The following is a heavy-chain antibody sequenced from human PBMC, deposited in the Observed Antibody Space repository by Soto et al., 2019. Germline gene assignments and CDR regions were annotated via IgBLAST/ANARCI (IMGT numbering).Heavy chain of an antibody. CDR3: AQVLCLWWLLTPAYSYYYMDV. D-gene: IGHD2-21*01. CDR1: GFTFTIYA. CDR2: ISGSGGST. V-gene: IGHV3-23*01. Sequence: GGSLRLSCAASGFTFTIYAMSWLRQAPGKGLEWVSGISGSGGSTYSADSVKGRFTISRDNSKNTLYLQMNSLRAEDTAVYYCAQVLCLWWLLTPAYSYYYMDVWGKGTTVTVSS. J-gene: IGHJ6*03.